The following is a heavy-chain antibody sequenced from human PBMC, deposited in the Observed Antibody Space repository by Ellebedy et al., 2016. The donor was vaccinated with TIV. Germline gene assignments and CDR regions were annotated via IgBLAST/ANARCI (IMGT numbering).Heavy chain of an antibody. J-gene: IGHJ5*02. CDR2: IYYSGST. Sequence: MPSETLSLTCTVSGGSISSSSYYWGWIRKPPGKGLEWIGSIYYSGSTYYNPSLKSRVTISVDTSKNQFSLKLSSVTAADTAVYYCARPYSSGWANWFDPWGQGTLVTVSS. D-gene: IGHD6-19*01. V-gene: IGHV4-39*01. CDR3: ARPYSSGWANWFDP. CDR1: GGSISSSSYY.